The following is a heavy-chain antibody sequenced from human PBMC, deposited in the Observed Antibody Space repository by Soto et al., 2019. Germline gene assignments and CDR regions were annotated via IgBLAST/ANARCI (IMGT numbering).Heavy chain of an antibody. Sequence: SETLSLTCTVSGGTISSSSYYWGWIRQPPGKGLVWIGSIYYSGSTYYNPSIKSRVTISVDTSKNQFSLKLSSVTAADTAVYYCARQSNKYYYDSSGYYGAFDIWGQGTMVTVSS. J-gene: IGHJ3*02. D-gene: IGHD3-22*01. CDR1: GGTISSSSYY. CDR2: IYYSGST. CDR3: ARQSNKYYYDSSGYYGAFDI. V-gene: IGHV4-39*01.